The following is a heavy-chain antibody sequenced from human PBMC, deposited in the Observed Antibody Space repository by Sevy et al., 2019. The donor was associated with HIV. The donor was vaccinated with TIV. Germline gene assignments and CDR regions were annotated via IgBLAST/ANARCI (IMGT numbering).Heavy chain of an antibody. CDR3: ARGQGNYDFWSGYSDYYYGMDV. CDR1: GGSISSSNW. Sequence: SETLSLTCAVSGGSISSSNWWSWVRQPPGKGLEWMGEIYHSGSTNYNPSIKSRVTISVDKSKNQFSRKLSSVTAADTAVYYCARGQGNYDFWSGYSDYYYGMDVWGQGTTVTVSS. V-gene: IGHV4-4*02. CDR2: IYHSGST. J-gene: IGHJ6*02. D-gene: IGHD3-3*01.